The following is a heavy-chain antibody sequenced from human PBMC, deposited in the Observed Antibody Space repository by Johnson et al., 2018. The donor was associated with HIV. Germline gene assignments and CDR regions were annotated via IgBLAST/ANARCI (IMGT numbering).Heavy chain of an antibody. CDR2: IKQDGSEK. CDR1: GFTFNTYG. V-gene: IGHV3-7*03. J-gene: IGHJ3*01. CDR3: ARAKDAAYPYDAFDV. D-gene: IGHD2-15*01. Sequence: VQLVESGGGVVQPGGSLRLSCAASGFTFNTYGMHWVRQAPGKGLEWVANIKQDGSEKYYVDSVKGRFTISRDNAKNSLYLQMDSLRAEDTAMYYCARAKDAAYPYDAFDVWGHGTMVIVSA.